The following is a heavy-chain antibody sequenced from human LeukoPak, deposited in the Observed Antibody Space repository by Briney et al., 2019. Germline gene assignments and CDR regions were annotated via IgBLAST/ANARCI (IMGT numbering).Heavy chain of an antibody. CDR1: GGSISTSNYY. J-gene: IGHJ4*02. Sequence: PSETLSLTCTVSGGSISTSNYYWGWIRQPPGKGLEWIGNIFYSGSTYYSPSLKSRVTISLDTSKNQFSLKLSSVTAADTAVYYCARARYGDYAHWGQGTLVTVSS. V-gene: IGHV4-39*07. CDR3: ARARYGDYAH. D-gene: IGHD4-17*01. CDR2: IFYSGST.